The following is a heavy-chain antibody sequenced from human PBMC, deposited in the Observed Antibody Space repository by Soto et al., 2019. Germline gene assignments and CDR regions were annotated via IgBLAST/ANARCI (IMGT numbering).Heavy chain of an antibody. CDR1: GGTFSSYA. CDR2: IIPIFGTA. J-gene: IGHJ6*02. CDR3: ARKPIVVVVAATPNYYGMDV. V-gene: IGHV1-69*13. D-gene: IGHD2-15*01. Sequence: ASVKVSCKASGGTFSSYAISWVRQAPGQGLEWMGGIIPIFGTANYAQKFQGRVTITADESTSTAYMELSSLRSEDTAVYYCARKPIVVVVAATPNYYGMDVWGQGTTVTVSS.